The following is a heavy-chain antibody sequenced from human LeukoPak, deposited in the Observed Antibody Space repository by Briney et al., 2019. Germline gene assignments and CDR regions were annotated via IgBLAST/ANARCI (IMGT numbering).Heavy chain of an antibody. V-gene: IGHV3-30*04. CDR2: ISYDGSNK. CDR1: GFTFSSYA. D-gene: IGHD5-12*01. J-gene: IGHJ3*02. Sequence: GGSLRLSCAASGFTFSSYAMHWVRQAPGKGLEWVAVISYDGSNKYYADSVKGRFTISRDNSKNTLYLQMNSLRAEDTAVYYCASILNSGYPMADAFDIWGQGTMVTVSS. CDR3: ASILNSGYPMADAFDI.